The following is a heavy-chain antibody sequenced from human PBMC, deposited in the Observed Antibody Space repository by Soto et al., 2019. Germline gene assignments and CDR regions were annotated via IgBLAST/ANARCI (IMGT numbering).Heavy chain of an antibody. CDR1: GFTFSSYA. Sequence: GGSLRLSCAASGFTFSSYAMSWVRQAPGKGLEWVSAISSSGGSTYYADSVKGRFTISRDNSKNTLYLQMNSLRAEDTAVYYCAKDVDIVVVPAAIGDDAFDIWGQGTMVTVSS. V-gene: IGHV3-23*01. J-gene: IGHJ3*02. CDR2: ISSSGGST. CDR3: AKDVDIVVVPAAIGDDAFDI. D-gene: IGHD2-2*01.